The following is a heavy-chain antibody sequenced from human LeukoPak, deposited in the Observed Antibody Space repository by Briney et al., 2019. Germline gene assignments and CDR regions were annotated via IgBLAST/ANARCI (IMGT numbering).Heavy chain of an antibody. CDR1: GFTFSSYT. Sequence: GGSLTLSCAASGFTFSSYTMNWIRQAPGKGLEWVSYITSSTSTRSYADSVMGRFTISRDNDKNSLYLQMNSLRPEDTAVYYCARDKDYAFDIWGQGTIVTVSS. D-gene: IGHD3-16*01. CDR3: ARDKDYAFDI. V-gene: IGHV3-48*01. CDR2: ITSSTSTR. J-gene: IGHJ3*02.